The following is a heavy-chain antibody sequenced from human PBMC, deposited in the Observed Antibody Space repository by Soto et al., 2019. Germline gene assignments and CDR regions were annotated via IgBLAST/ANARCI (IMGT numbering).Heavy chain of an antibody. CDR3: AAELGFGKLSVV. J-gene: IGHJ6*02. CDR1: GDRFKNCV. Sequence: QVQVVQSGVEVRRPGSSVKVSCKASGDRFKNCVISWVRQAPGQGLEWMGGIIPLFGTTDFAQRFQGRLTITTDESTTTAYMELSRLRSEDTATYYFAAELGFGKLSVVWGQGTTVIVSS. D-gene: IGHD3-10*01. CDR2: IIPLFGTT. V-gene: IGHV1-69*01.